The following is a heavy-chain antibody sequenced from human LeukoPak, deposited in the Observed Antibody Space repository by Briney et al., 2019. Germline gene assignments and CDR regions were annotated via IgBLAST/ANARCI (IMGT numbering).Heavy chain of an antibody. J-gene: IGHJ3*02. CDR3: ARTGGTVTNDAFDI. CDR1: GGSISNSNW. D-gene: IGHD4-17*01. Sequence: SETLSLTCDVSGGSISNSNWWSWVRQPPGKGLEWIGEIYHSGSTNYNPSLKSRVTMSVDKSKNQFSLKLSSVTAADTAVYYCARTGGTVTNDAFDIWGQGTMVTVSS. CDR2: IYHSGST. V-gene: IGHV4-4*02.